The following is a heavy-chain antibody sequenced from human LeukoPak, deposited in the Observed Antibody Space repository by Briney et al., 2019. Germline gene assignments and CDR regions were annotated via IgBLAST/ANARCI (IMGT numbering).Heavy chain of an antibody. J-gene: IGHJ3*02. CDR3: ARDTHCSSTSCYIAFDI. CDR1: GFTFSSYS. Sequence: GGSLRLSCAASGFTFSSYSMNWVRQAPGKGLEWVSSISSSSTYIYYADSLKGRFTISRDNAKNSLSLQMNSLRAEDTVVYYCARDTHCSSTSCYIAFDIWRQGTMVTVSS. V-gene: IGHV3-21*01. D-gene: IGHD2-2*02. CDR2: ISSSSTYI.